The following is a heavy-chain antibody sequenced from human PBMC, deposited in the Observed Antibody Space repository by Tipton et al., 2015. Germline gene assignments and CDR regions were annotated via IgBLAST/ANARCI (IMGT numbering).Heavy chain of an antibody. J-gene: IGHJ4*02. D-gene: IGHD4-17*01. CDR3: ARSRYTVTPDS. CDR1: GYSISSGYY. Sequence: TLSLTCAVSGYSISSGYYWGWIRQPPGKGLEWIGSFFHSGNTFHNPSLRSRVIISVDTSKNQISLTVTSVTAADTAVYYCARSRYTVTPDSWGQGTLVTVSS. CDR2: FFHSGNT. V-gene: IGHV4-38-2*01.